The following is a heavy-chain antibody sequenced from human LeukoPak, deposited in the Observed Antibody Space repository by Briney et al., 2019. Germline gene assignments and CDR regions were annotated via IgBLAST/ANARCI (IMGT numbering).Heavy chain of an antibody. CDR1: GYTFTSYG. D-gene: IGHD1-1*01. Sequence: GASVKVSCKASGYTFTSYGISWVRQAPGQGLEWMGWINPNSGGTNYAQKFQGRVTMTRDTSISTAYMELSRLRSDDTAVYYCARDRNWNSDYWGQGTLVTVSS. V-gene: IGHV1-2*02. J-gene: IGHJ4*02. CDR2: INPNSGGT. CDR3: ARDRNWNSDY.